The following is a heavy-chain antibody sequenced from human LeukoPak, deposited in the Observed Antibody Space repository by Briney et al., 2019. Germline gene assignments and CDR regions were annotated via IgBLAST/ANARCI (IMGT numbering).Heavy chain of an antibody. CDR3: AREPEAGDSPDY. Sequence: GGSLRLSCAASGFTFSSYSMNWVRQAPGKGLEWVSSISSSSSYIYYADSVKGRFTISRDNAKNSLYLQMNSLRAEDTAVYYCAREPEAGDSPDYWGQGTLVTVSS. J-gene: IGHJ4*02. CDR1: GFTFSSYS. D-gene: IGHD7-27*01. CDR2: ISSSSSYI. V-gene: IGHV3-21*01.